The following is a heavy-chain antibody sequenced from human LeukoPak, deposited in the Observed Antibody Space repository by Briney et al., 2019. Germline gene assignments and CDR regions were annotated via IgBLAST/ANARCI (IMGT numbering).Heavy chain of an antibody. D-gene: IGHD3-3*01. Sequence: ASVKVSCRASGYTFTSYDINWVRQAPGQGLEWMGWMNPNSGNTGYAQKFQGRVTMTRNTSISTAYMELSSLRSEDTAVYYCARGPPGTTYYDFWNGAYYYYGMDVWGQGTTVTVSS. CDR2: MNPNSGNT. CDR3: ARGPPGTTYYDFWNGAYYYYGMDV. V-gene: IGHV1-8*01. CDR1: GYTFTSYD. J-gene: IGHJ6*02.